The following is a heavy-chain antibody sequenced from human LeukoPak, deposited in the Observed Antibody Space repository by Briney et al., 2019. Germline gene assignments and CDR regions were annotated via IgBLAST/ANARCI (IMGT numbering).Heavy chain of an antibody. D-gene: IGHD3-10*02. Sequence: GGSLRLSCAASEFTFSSYTMNWVRQAPGKGLEWVSSITRRSSYIYYVDSVKGRFTISRDNAKNSLYLQMNSLRAEDTAVYYCARDFLSPMSFYMDVWGKGTTVTVSS. CDR1: EFTFSSYT. V-gene: IGHV3-21*01. J-gene: IGHJ6*03. CDR3: ARDFLSPMSFYMDV. CDR2: ITRRSSYI.